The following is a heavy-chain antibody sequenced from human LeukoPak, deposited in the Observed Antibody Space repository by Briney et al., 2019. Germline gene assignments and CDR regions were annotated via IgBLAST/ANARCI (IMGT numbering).Heavy chain of an antibody. Sequence: ASVKVSCKASGYTFTGYYMHWVRQAPGQGLEWMGWINPNSGGTNYAQKFQGRVTMTRDTSISTAYMELSRLRSDDTAVYYRARDPFGVVMLPDYWGQGTLVTVSS. V-gene: IGHV1-2*02. CDR2: INPNSGGT. CDR1: GYTFTGYY. CDR3: ARDPFGVVMLPDY. D-gene: IGHD3-3*01. J-gene: IGHJ4*02.